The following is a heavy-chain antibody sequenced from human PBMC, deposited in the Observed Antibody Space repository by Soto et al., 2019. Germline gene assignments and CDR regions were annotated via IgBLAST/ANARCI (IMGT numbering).Heavy chain of an antibody. CDR1: GFTFSNYW. Sequence: GGSLRLSCAASGFTFSNYWVHWVRQAPGKGLVWVSRINRDGTTTNYADSVMGRFTISRDNANNTLYLQMNSLRAEDTAVYYCVRDMTGPDDYWGQGTLVTVSS. D-gene: IGHD1-20*01. J-gene: IGHJ4*02. CDR2: INRDGTTT. V-gene: IGHV3-74*01. CDR3: VRDMTGPDDY.